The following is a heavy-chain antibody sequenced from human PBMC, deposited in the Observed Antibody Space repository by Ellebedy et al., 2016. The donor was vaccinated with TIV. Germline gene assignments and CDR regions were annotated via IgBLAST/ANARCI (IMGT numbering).Heavy chain of an antibody. V-gene: IGHV3-7*01. CDR3: ARGGASSSRYWRN. J-gene: IGHJ4*02. Sequence: GESLKIPCAALGFAFDTDWMTLVRQVPGHGLGWVANINQDGSDKSSVDSVEGRFTISRDNAKYSLFLQMDSLGAEDTAVYYCARGGASSSRYWRNWGQGALVTVSS. CDR1: GFAFDTDW. CDR2: INQDGSDK. D-gene: IGHD6-13*01.